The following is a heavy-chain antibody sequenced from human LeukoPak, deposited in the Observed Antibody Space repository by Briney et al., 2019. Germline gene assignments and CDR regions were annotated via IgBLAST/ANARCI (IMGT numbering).Heavy chain of an antibody. Sequence: GGSLRLSCAASGFTFSSYSLSWVRQAPGKGLEWVSAISGSGGSTYYADSVKGRFTISRDNSKNTLYLQMNSLRAEHTAVYYCAKVSGGGKLIVVVITLFDYWGQGPLVTVSS. CDR1: GFTFSSYS. D-gene: IGHD3-22*01. CDR3: AKVSGGGKLIVVVITLFDY. V-gene: IGHV3-23*01. J-gene: IGHJ4*02. CDR2: ISGSGGST.